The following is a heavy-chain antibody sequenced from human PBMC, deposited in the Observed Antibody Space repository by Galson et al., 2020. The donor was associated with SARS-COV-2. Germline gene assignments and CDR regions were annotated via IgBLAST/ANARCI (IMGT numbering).Heavy chain of an antibody. J-gene: IGHJ6*03. V-gene: IGHV4-34*01. Sequence: SETLSLTCTVYGGPFSGYSWTWIRQPPGKGLEWIGEINFGGNANYNPSLRSRVTLSVDTSKNQFSLSLRSVTAADTGLYYCARGHRGVVPSPVLGLGPYYSYHFMDVWGRGTTVTVSS. CDR2: INFGGNA. CDR3: ARGHRGVVPSPVLGLGPYYSYHFMDV. D-gene: IGHD3-10*01. CDR1: GGPFSGYS.